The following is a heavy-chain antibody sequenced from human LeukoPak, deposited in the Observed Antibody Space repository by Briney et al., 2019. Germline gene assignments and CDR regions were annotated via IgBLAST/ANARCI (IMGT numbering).Heavy chain of an antibody. CDR1: GFTFNRYS. J-gene: IGHJ4*02. Sequence: GGSLRLSCAASGFTFNRYSMNWVRQAPGKGLEWISYISSSGTTIYYADSVQGRFIISRDNARNSLYLQMNSLRAEDTAVYYCAKVEGASKASVYWGQGALVTVSS. CDR2: ISSSGTTI. D-gene: IGHD1-1*01. CDR3: AKVEGASKASVY. V-gene: IGHV3-48*01.